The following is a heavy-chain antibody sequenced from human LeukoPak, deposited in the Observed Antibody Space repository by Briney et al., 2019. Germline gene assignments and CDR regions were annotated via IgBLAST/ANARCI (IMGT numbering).Heavy chain of an antibody. D-gene: IGHD1-26*01. J-gene: IGHJ3*02. Sequence: SETLSLTCTVSGGSISSYYWSWIRQPAGKGLEWIGRIYTSGSTNYNPSLKSRVTMSVDTSKDQFSLKLSSVTAADTAVYYCAGDHYPSRAFDIWGQGTMVTVSS. V-gene: IGHV4-4*07. CDR2: IYTSGST. CDR3: AGDHYPSRAFDI. CDR1: GGSISSYY.